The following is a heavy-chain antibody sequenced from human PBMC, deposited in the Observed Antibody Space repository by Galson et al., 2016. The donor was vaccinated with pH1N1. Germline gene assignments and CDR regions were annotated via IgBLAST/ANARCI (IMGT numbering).Heavy chain of an antibody. D-gene: IGHD4-17*01. Sequence: SVKVSCKASGYTFTSYYMHWVRQAPGQGLEWMGIITPTGGRTSYAQKFKDRVAMTSDTSTSTVYMELNSLRSEDTAVYYCASAGYGDYVGYFDYWGQGTLVTVSS. CDR1: GYTFTSYY. CDR2: ITPTGGRT. J-gene: IGHJ4*02. CDR3: ASAGYGDYVGYFDY. V-gene: IGHV1-46*01.